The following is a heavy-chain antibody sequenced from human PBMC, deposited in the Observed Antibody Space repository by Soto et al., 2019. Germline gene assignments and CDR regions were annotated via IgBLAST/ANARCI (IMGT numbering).Heavy chain of an antibody. CDR3: ARVVLRFLEWLLR. J-gene: IGHJ4*02. CDR1: GFTFDDYA. D-gene: IGHD3-3*01. Sequence: GGSLRLSCAASGFTFDDYAMHWVRQAPGKGLEWVSGISWNSGSIGYADSVKGRFTISRDNAKNSLYLQMNSLRAEDTAVYYCARVVLRFLEWLLRWGQGTLVTVSS. CDR2: ISWNSGSI. V-gene: IGHV3-9*01.